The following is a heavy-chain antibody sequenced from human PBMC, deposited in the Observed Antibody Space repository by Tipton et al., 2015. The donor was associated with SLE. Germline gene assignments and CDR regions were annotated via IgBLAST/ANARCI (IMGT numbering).Heavy chain of an antibody. V-gene: IGHV3-30*02. CDR3: AEERAVVPAVGEG. CDR2: IRYDGSNK. CDR1: GFTFSSYA. J-gene: IGHJ4*02. Sequence: QLVQSGGGLVQPGRSLRLSCTASGFTFSSYAMHWVRQAPGKGLEWVAFIRYDGSNKYYADSVKGRFTISRDNSKNTLYLQMNSLRAEDTAVYYCAEERAVVPAVGEGWGQGTLVTVSS. D-gene: IGHD2-2*01.